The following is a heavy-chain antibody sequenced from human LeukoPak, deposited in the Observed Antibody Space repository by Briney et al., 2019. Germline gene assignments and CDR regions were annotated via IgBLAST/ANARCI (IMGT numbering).Heavy chain of an antibody. Sequence: SETLSLTCTVSGGPISSPNHFWGWVRQPPGKGLEWIGSVYYGGSTYSNPSLKSRVTMSADTSKNQFSLPLSSVTAADTAVYYCVWVVAGTKDFQYWGQGTLVTVSS. J-gene: IGHJ1*01. CDR2: VYYGGST. CDR3: VWVVAGTKDFQY. V-gene: IGHV4-39*01. CDR1: GGPISSPNHF. D-gene: IGHD6-19*01.